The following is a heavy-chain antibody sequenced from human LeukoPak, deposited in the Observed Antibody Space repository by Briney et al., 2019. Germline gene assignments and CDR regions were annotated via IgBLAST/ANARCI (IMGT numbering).Heavy chain of an antibody. D-gene: IGHD1-26*01. CDR2: IYYSGST. CDR3: ARAGRGSYYLSIFDY. J-gene: IGHJ4*02. CDR1: GGSISSSSYY. Sequence: SETLSLTCTVSGGSISSSSYYWGSIRQPPGKGLEWIGSIYYSGSTYYNPSLKSRVTISVDTSKNQFSLKLSSVTAADTAVYYCARAGRGSYYLSIFDYWGQGTLVTVSS. V-gene: IGHV4-39*07.